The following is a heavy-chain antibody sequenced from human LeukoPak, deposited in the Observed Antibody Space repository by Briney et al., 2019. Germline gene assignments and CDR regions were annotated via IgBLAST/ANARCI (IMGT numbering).Heavy chain of an antibody. CDR2: IYYSGST. CDR1: GGSISSSSYY. CDR3: ARQGGFRVLLWFGEFNWFDP. J-gene: IGHJ5*02. D-gene: IGHD3-10*01. V-gene: IGHV4-39*01. Sequence: SETLSLTCTVSGGSISSSSYYWGWIRQPPGKGLEWIGSIYYSGSTYYNPSLKSRVTISVDTSKNQFSLKLSSVTAADTAVYYCARQGGFRVLLWFGEFNWFDPWGQGTLVTVSS.